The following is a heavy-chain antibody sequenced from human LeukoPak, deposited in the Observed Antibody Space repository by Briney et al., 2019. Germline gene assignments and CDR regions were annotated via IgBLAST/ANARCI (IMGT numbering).Heavy chain of an antibody. V-gene: IGHV3-48*03. J-gene: IGHJ5*02. CDR1: GFTFSSYE. CDR2: ISSSGSTI. CDR3: AKGTSYNWNDGWFDP. Sequence: GGSLRLSCAASGFTFSSYEMNWVRQAPGKGLEWVSYISSSGSTIYYADSVKGRFTMSRDNAKNSLYLQMNSLRAEDTAVYYCAKGTSYNWNDGWFDPWGNGILVTVPS. D-gene: IGHD1-20*01.